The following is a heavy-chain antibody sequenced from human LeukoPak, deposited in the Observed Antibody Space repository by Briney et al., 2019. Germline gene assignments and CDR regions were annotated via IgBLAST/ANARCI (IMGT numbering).Heavy chain of an antibody. CDR2: INHSGST. V-gene: IGHV4-34*01. CDR3: ARTGYSSSWYDY. CDR1: GGSFSGYY. J-gene: IGHJ4*02. Sequence: SETLSLTCAVYGGSFSGYYWSWIRQPPGKGLEWIGEINHSGSTNYNPSLKSRVTISVDTSKNQFSLKLSSVTAADTAVYYCARTGYSSSWYDYWGQGTLVTVSS. D-gene: IGHD6-13*01.